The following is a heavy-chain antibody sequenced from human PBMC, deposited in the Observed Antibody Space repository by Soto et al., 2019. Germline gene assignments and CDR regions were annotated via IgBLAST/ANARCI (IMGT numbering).Heavy chain of an antibody. Sequence: EVQLVESGGGLVQPGGSLRLSCAASGFSFSDSAMHWVRQASGKGLEWIARIRSKANRYLRAYDESGRGRFIISRDDSKNTAYLQMNLLITADTAMYYSARGGVMGLYDYWAQGTLVTVS. CDR3: ARGGVMGLYDY. D-gene: IGHD3-16*01. CDR1: GFSFSDSA. CDR2: IRSKANRYLR. J-gene: IGHJ4*02. V-gene: IGHV3-73*02.